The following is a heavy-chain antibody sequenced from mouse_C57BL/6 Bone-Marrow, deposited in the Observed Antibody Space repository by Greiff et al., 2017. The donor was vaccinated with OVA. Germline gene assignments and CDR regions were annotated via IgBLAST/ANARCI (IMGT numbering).Heavy chain of an antibody. J-gene: IGHJ4*01. D-gene: IGHD2-4*01. Sequence: VQLQQPGAELVKPGASVKLSCKASGYTFTSYWMHWVKQRPGQGLEWIGMIHPNSGSTNYNEKFKSKATLTVDKSSSTAYMQLSSLTSEDSAVYYCAREDDYSNYAMDYWGQGTSVTVSS. CDR1: GYTFTSYW. V-gene: IGHV1-64*01. CDR3: AREDDYSNYAMDY. CDR2: IHPNSGST.